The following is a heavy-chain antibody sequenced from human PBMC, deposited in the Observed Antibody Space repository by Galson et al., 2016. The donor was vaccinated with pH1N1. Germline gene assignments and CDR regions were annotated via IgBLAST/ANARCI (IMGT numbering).Heavy chain of an antibody. V-gene: IGHV3-49*04. CDR2: IRTKAHGGTT. Sequence: SLRLSCATSGFNFSDYAMSWVRQAPGKGLQWVGFIRTKAHGGTTEYAASVKGRFIISRDDSKNIAYLQVNSLKTEDTAVYYCARGLREFDYWGQGTLVTVSS. CDR3: ARGLREFDY. J-gene: IGHJ4*02. CDR1: GFNFSDYA.